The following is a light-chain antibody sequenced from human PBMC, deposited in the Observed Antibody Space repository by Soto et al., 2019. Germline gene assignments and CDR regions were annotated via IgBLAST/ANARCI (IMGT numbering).Light chain of an antibody. CDR3: SSYATTSHV. V-gene: IGLV2-14*01. J-gene: IGLJ1*01. CDR1: SGDVGAYNY. CDR2: EVS. Sequence: QSALTQPASVSGSPGQSITISCTGTSGDVGAYNYVSWYQQHPGKAPQLMIYEVSSRPSGVSNRFSGSKSGNTASLTISGLQAEDEADYYCSSYATTSHVFGTGTKVTVL.